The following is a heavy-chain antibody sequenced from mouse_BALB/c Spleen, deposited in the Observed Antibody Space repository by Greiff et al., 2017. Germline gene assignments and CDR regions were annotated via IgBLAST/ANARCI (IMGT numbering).Heavy chain of an antibody. J-gene: IGHJ4*01. D-gene: IGHD1-1*02. Sequence: QVQLKQSGAELARPGASVKLSCKASGYTFTDYYINWVKQRTGQGLEWIGEIYPGSGNTYYNEKFKGKATLTADKSSSTAYMQLSSLTSEDSAVYFCARQLSYAMDYWGQGTSVTVSS. CDR1: GYTFTDYY. CDR3: ARQLSYAMDY. V-gene: IGHV1-77*01. CDR2: IYPGSGNT.